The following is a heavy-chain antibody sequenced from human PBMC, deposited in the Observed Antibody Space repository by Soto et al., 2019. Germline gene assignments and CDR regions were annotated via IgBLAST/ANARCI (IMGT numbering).Heavy chain of an antibody. CDR2: INPNSGGT. D-gene: IGHD6-19*01. J-gene: IGHJ3*02. Sequence: ASVKVSCKASGYTFTGYYMHWVRQAPGQGLEWMGWINPNSGGTNYAQKFQGRVTMTRDRSISTAYMELSRMRSDDTAVYYCAGQGIAVGGAFDIWGQGTMVAVSS. CDR1: GYTFTGYY. CDR3: AGQGIAVGGAFDI. V-gene: IGHV1-2*02.